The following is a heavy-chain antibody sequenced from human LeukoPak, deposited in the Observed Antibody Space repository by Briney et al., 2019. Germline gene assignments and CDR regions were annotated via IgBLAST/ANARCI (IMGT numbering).Heavy chain of an antibody. V-gene: IGHV3-23*01. CDR2: ISGSGGST. CDR1: GFTFSSYA. CDR3: AKDCPLYSSSFPFDY. J-gene: IGHJ4*02. D-gene: IGHD6-6*01. Sequence: PGGSLRLSCAASGFTFSSYAMSWVRQAPGKGLEWVSAISGSGGSTYYADPVKGRFTISRDNSKNTLYLQMNSLRAEDTAVYYCAKDCPLYSSSFPFDYWGQGTLVTVSS.